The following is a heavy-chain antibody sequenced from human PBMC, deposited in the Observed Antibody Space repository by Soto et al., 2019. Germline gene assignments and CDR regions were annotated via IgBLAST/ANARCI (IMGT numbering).Heavy chain of an antibody. V-gene: IGHV3-30-3*01. Sequence: QAQLVESGGGVVQPGRSLRLSCAASGFTFINYAMHWVRQAPGKGLEWVALISGDGSNEYYADSVKGRFTISRDNSRNTLYLQMNSLRADDTAVYYCARHLSHLKSGWFDPWGQGTLVTVSS. D-gene: IGHD1-26*01. CDR3: ARHLSHLKSGWFDP. CDR2: ISGDGSNE. J-gene: IGHJ5*02. CDR1: GFTFINYA.